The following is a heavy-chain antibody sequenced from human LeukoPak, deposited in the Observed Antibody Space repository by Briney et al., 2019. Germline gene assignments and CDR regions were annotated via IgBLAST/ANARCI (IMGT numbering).Heavy chain of an antibody. D-gene: IGHD6-19*01. J-gene: IGHJ3*02. Sequence: GGSLRLSCAASGFTVSSNYMSWVRQAPGKGLEWVSVIYSGGSTYYADSVKGRFTISRDNSKNTLYLQMNSLRAEDTAVYYCARDRGQWLVLDAFDIWSQGTMVAVSS. CDR2: IYSGGST. V-gene: IGHV3-66*01. CDR3: ARDRGQWLVLDAFDI. CDR1: GFTVSSNY.